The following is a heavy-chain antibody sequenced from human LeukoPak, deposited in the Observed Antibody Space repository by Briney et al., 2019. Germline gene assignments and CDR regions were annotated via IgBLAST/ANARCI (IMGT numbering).Heavy chain of an antibody. Sequence: SETLSLTCIVSDGSISSFYWSWIRQPPGKGLEWIGYISYSGGTVYNPSLKSRVTISINTSKNQFSLELRSVTAADTAVYYCARDLVPGTYWGQGTLVTVSS. J-gene: IGHJ4*02. CDR1: DGSISSFY. V-gene: IGHV4-59*01. CDR3: ARDLVPGTY. CDR2: ISYSGGT. D-gene: IGHD6-6*01.